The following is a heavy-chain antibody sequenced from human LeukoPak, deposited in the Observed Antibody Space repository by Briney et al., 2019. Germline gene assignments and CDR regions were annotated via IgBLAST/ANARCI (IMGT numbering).Heavy chain of an antibody. CDR1: GGSFSGYY. D-gene: IGHD4-17*01. Sequence: SETLSLTCAVYGGSFSGYYWSWIRQPPGKGLEWIGEINHSGSTNYNPSLKSRVTISVDTSKNQFSLKLSSVTAADTAVYYCARGPEGPATVTTYWFDPWGQGTLVTVSS. CDR3: ARGPEGPATVTTYWFDP. CDR2: INHSGST. V-gene: IGHV4-34*01. J-gene: IGHJ5*02.